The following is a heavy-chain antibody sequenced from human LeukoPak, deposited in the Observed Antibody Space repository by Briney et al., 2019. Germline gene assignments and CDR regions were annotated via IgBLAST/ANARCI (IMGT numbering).Heavy chain of an antibody. Sequence: SETLSLTCTVSGGSISSHYWTWIRQSPVKGLEWIGDISSSGSTSYNPSLKSRVTISIDTSKNQFSLKPSSVTAADTAVYYCGRDALVGYFSYYYMDVWGKGTTVTVSS. CDR2: ISSSGST. D-gene: IGHD2-15*01. CDR1: GGSISSHY. CDR3: GRDALVGYFSYYYMDV. V-gene: IGHV4-59*11. J-gene: IGHJ6*03.